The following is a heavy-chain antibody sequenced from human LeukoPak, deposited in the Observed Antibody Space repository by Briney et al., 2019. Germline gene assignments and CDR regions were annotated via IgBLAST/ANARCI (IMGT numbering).Heavy chain of an antibody. CDR3: ARDKVLFDY. Sequence: PSETLSLTCTVSGGSISSSSYYWGWIRQPPGKGLEWIGSIYYSGSTYYNPSLKSRVTISVDTSKNQFSLKLSSVTAADTAVYYCARDKVLFDYWGQGTLVTVSS. V-gene: IGHV4-39*07. CDR1: GGSISSSSYY. J-gene: IGHJ4*02. CDR2: IYYSGST.